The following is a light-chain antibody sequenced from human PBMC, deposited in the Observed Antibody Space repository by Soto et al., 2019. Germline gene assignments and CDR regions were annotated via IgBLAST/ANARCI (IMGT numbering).Light chain of an antibody. J-gene: IGLJ3*02. V-gene: IGLV1-40*01. Sequence: QAVVTQPPSVSGAPGQRVTISCTGTSSNIGAVYDVHWYQQLPGTAPKVLIYGNSNRPSGVPDRFSGSKSGTSASLAITGLQAEDEADYYCQSYDGSLNGWVFGGGTQLTVL. CDR3: QSYDGSLNGWV. CDR1: SSNIGAVYD. CDR2: GNS.